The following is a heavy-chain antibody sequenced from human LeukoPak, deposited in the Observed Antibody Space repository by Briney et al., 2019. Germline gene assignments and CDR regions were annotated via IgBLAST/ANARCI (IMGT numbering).Heavy chain of an antibody. Sequence: PSETLSLTCSVFDGSISNYYWSWIRQPPGKGLEWIGSIFYSGSTYYNPSLKSRVTISVDTSKNQFSLKLTSVTAEDTAVYYCARPLYHYDSGGYFYWGQGTLVTVSS. D-gene: IGHD3-22*01. CDR3: ARPLYHYDSGGYFY. CDR1: DGSISNYY. J-gene: IGHJ4*02. CDR2: IFYSGST. V-gene: IGHV4-39*01.